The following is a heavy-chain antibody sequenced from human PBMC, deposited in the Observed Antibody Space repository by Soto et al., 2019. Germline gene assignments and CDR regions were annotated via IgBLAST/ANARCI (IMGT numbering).Heavy chain of an antibody. Sequence: SETLSLTCTVSGGSISSGDYYWSWIRQPPGKGLEWIAYIYYSGNTYYNPSLKSRVTISLDTSKNQFSLVLSSVTAADTAVYYCARFPRGREPLLYFDPWGQGTLVTVSS. CDR3: ARFPRGREPLLYFDP. J-gene: IGHJ5*02. CDR2: IYYSGNT. D-gene: IGHD3-10*01. CDR1: GGSISSGDYY. V-gene: IGHV4-30-4*01.